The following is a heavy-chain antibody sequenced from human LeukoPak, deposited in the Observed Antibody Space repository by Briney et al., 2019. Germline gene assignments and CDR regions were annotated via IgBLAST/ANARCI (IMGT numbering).Heavy chain of an antibody. J-gene: IGHJ4*02. CDR1: GFTVSSNY. CDR2: IRYDGSNK. Sequence: GGSLRLSCAASGFTVSSNYMSWVRQAPGKGLEWVAFIRYDGSNKYYADSVKGRFTISRDNSKNTLYLQMNSLRAEDTAVYYCAKDGCSSTSCYLQYWGQGTLVTVSS. D-gene: IGHD2-2*01. CDR3: AKDGCSSTSCYLQY. V-gene: IGHV3-30*02.